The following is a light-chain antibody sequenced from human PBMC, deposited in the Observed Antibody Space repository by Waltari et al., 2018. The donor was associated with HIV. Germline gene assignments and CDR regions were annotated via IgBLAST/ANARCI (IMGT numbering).Light chain of an antibody. CDR2: DAS. Sequence: EIVLTQSPATLSLSPGERATLSCRASQSVSSYLDWYQHKPGQAPRLLIYDASNRATGIPARFSGSGSGTDFTLTISSLEPEDCAVYYCQQRSNWPRLTFGGGTKVEIK. V-gene: IGKV3-11*01. CDR3: QQRSNWPRLT. CDR1: QSVSSY. J-gene: IGKJ4*01.